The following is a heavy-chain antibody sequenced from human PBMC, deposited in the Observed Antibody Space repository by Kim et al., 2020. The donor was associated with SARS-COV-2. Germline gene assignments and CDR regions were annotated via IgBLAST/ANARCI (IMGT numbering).Heavy chain of an antibody. D-gene: IGHD6-19*01. Sequence: SVKVSCKASGGTFSSYAISWVRQAPGQGLEWMGGIIPIFGTANYAQKFQGRVTITADESTSTAYMELSSLRSEDTAVYYCARVGAVAIDAFDIWGQGTMVTVSS. V-gene: IGHV1-69*13. CDR2: IIPIFGTA. J-gene: IGHJ3*02. CDR3: ARVGAVAIDAFDI. CDR1: GGTFSSYA.